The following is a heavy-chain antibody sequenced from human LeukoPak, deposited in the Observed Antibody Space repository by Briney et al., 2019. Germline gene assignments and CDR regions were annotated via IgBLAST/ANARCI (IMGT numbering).Heavy chain of an antibody. Sequence: SETVSLTCSVSGGSISSGDYYWSWIRQPPGKGLEWIGYIYYSGSTYYNPSLKSRVTISVDTSKNQFSLKLSSVTAADTAVYYCARERGYYYYDSSGYSWIPDYWGQGTLVTVSS. CDR1: GGSISSGDYY. CDR2: IYYSGST. V-gene: IGHV4-30-4*01. D-gene: IGHD3-22*01. J-gene: IGHJ4*02. CDR3: ARERGYYYYDSSGYSWIPDY.